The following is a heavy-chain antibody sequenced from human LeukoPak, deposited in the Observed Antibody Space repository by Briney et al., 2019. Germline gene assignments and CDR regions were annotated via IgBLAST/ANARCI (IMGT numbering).Heavy chain of an antibody. Sequence: GGSLRLSCAASGFTFGNAWMSWVRQAPGKGLEWVGRIKSKTDGGTTDYSAPVKGRFTISRDDSKNTLYLQVNSLQTGDTAVYYCTTGGAMVRGALFWGQGTLVTVSS. CDR3: TTGGAMVRGALF. CDR1: GFTFGNAW. CDR2: IKSKTDGGTT. V-gene: IGHV3-15*01. D-gene: IGHD3-10*01. J-gene: IGHJ4*02.